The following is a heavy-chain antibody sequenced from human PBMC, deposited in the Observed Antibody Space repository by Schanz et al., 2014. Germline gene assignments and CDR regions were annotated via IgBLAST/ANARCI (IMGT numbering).Heavy chain of an antibody. V-gene: IGHV3-30*02. CDR1: GFTFSSYG. D-gene: IGHD3-9*01. CDR2: IQYNGNNK. CDR3: KKVETYYDILTGYQFAMEV. Sequence: QVQLVESGGGVVQPGGSLRLSCAASGFTFSSYGMHWVRQAPGKGLEWVAFIQYNGNNKYTADSVRGRFPISRANSKNTLYLQLNRLRREATAVYYCKKVETYYDILTGYQFAMEVWGQGTTVIVSS. J-gene: IGHJ6*02.